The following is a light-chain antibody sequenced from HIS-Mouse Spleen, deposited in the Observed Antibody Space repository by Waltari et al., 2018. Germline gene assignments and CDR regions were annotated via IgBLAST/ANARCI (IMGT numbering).Light chain of an antibody. CDR2: DDS. J-gene: IGLJ3*02. CDR3: YSTDSSGKRV. CDR1: NIGSKS. V-gene: IGLV3-21*03. Sequence: SYVLTQPPSVSVAPGKTARLTCGGNNIGSKSVHWYQQKPGQAPVLVVYDDSDRPSGIPERFSGSSSGTMATLTISGAQVEDEADYYCYSTDSSGKRVFGGGTKLTVL.